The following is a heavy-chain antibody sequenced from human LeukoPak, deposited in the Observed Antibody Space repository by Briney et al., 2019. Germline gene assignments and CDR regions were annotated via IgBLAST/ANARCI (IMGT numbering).Heavy chain of an antibody. V-gene: IGHV4-39*01. D-gene: IGHD6-13*01. CDR1: GGSISSSSYY. CDR3: ARATDKPGIAAAGYFDY. Sequence: SETLSLTCTVSGGSISSSSYYWGWIRQPPGKGLEWIGSIYYSGSTYYNPSLKSRVTISVDTSKNQFSLKLSSVTAADTAVYYCARATDKPGIAAAGYFDYWGQGTLVTVSS. CDR2: IYYSGST. J-gene: IGHJ4*02.